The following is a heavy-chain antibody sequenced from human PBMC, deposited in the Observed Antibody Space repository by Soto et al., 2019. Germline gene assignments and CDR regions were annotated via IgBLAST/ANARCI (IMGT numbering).Heavy chain of an antibody. J-gene: IGHJ4*02. D-gene: IGHD3-3*01. CDR1: GYTFSDYY. CDR3: ASHYDLWSGYLSPVDY. Sequence: GGPLRLSCAASGYTFSDYYLSWIRQAPGKGLEWISYIDTSSTKIYYADSVKGRFTISRDNGKNSLFLEMNSLRVEDTAVYFCASHYDLWSGYLSPVDYWGQGTLVTVSS. CDR2: IDTSSTKI. V-gene: IGHV3-11*01.